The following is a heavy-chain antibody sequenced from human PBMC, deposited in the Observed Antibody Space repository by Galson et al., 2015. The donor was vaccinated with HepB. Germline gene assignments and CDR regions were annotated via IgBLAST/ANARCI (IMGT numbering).Heavy chain of an antibody. D-gene: IGHD6-19*01. V-gene: IGHV3-23*01. J-gene: IGHJ4*02. CDR1: GFTFRNYA. Sequence: SLRLSCAASGFTFRNYAMSWVRQAPGKGLEWVSAITPSGDNTYSADSVKGRFTISRDNSKNTLFLQKTGLTADDTAIYYCARVHPDDTSGWYRQALYYFDSWGQGTLVAVSS. CDR3: ARVHPDDTSGWYRQALYYFDS. CDR2: ITPSGDNT.